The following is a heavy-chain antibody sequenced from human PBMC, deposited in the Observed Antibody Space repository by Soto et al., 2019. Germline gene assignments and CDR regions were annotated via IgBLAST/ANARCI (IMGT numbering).Heavy chain of an antibody. J-gene: IGHJ2*01. CDR1: GGSFSGYY. CDR2: INHSGST. CDR3: ARGRCPDL. V-gene: IGHV4-34*01. Sequence: QVQLQQWGAGLLKPSETLSLTCAVYGGSFSGYYWSWIRQPPGKGLEWIGEINHSGSTNYNPSLKSRVTISVDTSKNQFSLKLSSVTAADTAVYYCARGRCPDLWGRGTLVTVSS.